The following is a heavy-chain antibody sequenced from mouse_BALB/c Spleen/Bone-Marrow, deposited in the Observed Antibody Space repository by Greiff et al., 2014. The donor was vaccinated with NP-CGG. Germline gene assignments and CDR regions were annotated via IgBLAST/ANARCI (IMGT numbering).Heavy chain of an antibody. CDR1: GYTFSDYW. Sequence: VQLQQSGAELVKPGASVKLSCKASGYTFSDYWMHWVKQRPGRGLEWIGRIDPSDIETHYNQKFKDKATMTVDKSSSTAYIQPSSLTSEDSTDYYSATNSSKYESGYAMDYWGQGTSVTVAS. CDR3: ATNSSKYESGYAMDY. CDR2: IDPSDIET. V-gene: IGHV1-69*02. D-gene: IGHD2-5*01. J-gene: IGHJ4*01.